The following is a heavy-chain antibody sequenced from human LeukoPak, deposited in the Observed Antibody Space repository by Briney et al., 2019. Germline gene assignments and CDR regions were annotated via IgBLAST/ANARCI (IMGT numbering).Heavy chain of an antibody. CDR3: ARSCGSTSCSLDY. CDR1: GYTFTGYY. Sequence: GASVKVSCKASGYTFTGYYMHWVRQAPGQGPEWMGWINPNSGGTNYAQKFQGRVTMTRDTSISTAYMELSRLRSDDTAVYYCARSCGSTSCSLDYWGQGTLVTVSS. D-gene: IGHD2-2*01. V-gene: IGHV1-2*02. CDR2: INPNSGGT. J-gene: IGHJ4*02.